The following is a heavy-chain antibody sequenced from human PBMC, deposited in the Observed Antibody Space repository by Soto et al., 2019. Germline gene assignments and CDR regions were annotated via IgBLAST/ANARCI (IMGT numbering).Heavy chain of an antibody. CDR3: ARDSPPFDP. V-gene: IGHV1-18*01. J-gene: IGHJ5*02. Sequence: QVQLVQSGAEVKKPGASVKVSCKASGYTFSSYHISWVRQAPGQGLEWMGWISAYNGNTKDAQKLQCRVTMTTDTSTSTAYMELRRLTSDDTAVYYCARDSPPFDPWGQGPLVTVSS. CDR2: ISAYNGNT. CDR1: GYTFSSYH.